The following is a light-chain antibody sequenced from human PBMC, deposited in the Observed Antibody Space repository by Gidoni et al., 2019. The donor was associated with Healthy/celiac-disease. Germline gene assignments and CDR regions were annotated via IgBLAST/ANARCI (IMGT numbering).Light chain of an antibody. CDR2: AAS. V-gene: IGKV1-39*01. CDR1: QSISSY. CDR3: QQSYSTPRT. J-gene: IGKJ2*01. Sequence: DIQMTQSPSSLSASVGARVTITCRASQSISSYLNWYQHKPWKAPKLLIYAASSLQSGVPSSFSGSGSGTDFTLTISSLQPEDFATYDWQQSYSTPRTFGQGTKLEIK.